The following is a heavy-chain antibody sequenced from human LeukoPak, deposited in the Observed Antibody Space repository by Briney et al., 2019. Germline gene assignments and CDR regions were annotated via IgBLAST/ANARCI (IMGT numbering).Heavy chain of an antibody. CDR2: ISAYNGNT. V-gene: IGHV1-18*01. D-gene: IGHD2-2*02. CDR3: ARDRCSSTCCYIYFDY. CDR1: GYTFTSYG. Sequence: ASVKVSCKASGYTFTSYGISWVRQAPGQGLEWMGWISAYNGNTNYAQKLQGRVTMTTDASTSTAYMELRSLRSDDTAVYYCARDRCSSTCCYIYFDYWGQGTLVTVSS. J-gene: IGHJ4*02.